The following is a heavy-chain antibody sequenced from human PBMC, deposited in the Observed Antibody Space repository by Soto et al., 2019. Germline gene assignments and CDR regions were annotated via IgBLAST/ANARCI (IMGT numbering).Heavy chain of an antibody. V-gene: IGHV3-30-3*02. CDR1: GFTLGSLA. D-gene: IGHD3-22*01. CDR3: ATGQDFYYDTSRY. Sequence: PGGSLRLSCAASGFTLGSLAMHWIRQAPGKGLEWVAVFPPDGSSEDYSDSVKGRFTIYRDNAKNTLYLQMTSLRPEDAGLYYCATGQDFYYDTSRYWGQGTLVTVSS. J-gene: IGHJ4*02. CDR2: FPPDGSSE.